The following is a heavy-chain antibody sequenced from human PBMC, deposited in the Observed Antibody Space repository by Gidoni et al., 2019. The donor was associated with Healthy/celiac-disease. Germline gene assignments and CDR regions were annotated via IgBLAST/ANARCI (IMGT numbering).Heavy chain of an antibody. CDR1: GFIFDDYG. Sequence: EVQLVESGGGVVRPGGSFSLSCAAPGFIFDDYGMRCARQAPGKGLEWVSGINGNGGSTGYADSVKGRFTISRDNAKNSLYLQMNSLRADDTALYHCARSPYYYDSSGQGSHYWYFDLWGRGTLVTVSS. CDR2: INGNGGST. V-gene: IGHV3-20*01. D-gene: IGHD3-22*01. J-gene: IGHJ2*01. CDR3: ARSPYYYDSSGQGSHYWYFDL.